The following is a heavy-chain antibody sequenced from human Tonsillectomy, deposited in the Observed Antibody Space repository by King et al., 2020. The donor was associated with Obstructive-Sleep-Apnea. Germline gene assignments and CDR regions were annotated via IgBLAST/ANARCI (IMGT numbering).Heavy chain of an antibody. CDR2: LSGSGGST. V-gene: IGHV3-23*04. Sequence: VQLVESGGALVQPGGSLRLSCAASGFTFSNFAMTWVRHAPGKGLEWVSTLSGSGGSTYIADSVKGRFTISRDNSNNTLYLQMSSLRADDTAVYYCAKDRLGSPILDTWGQGTLVIVSS. CDR3: AKDRLGSPILDT. D-gene: IGHD1-26*01. CDR1: GFTFSNFA. J-gene: IGHJ5*02.